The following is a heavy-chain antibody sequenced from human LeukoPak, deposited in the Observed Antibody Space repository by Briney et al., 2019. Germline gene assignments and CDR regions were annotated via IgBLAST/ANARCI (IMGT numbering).Heavy chain of an antibody. CDR2: INSDGTST. CDR1: GFTFTNYF. V-gene: IGHV3-74*03. J-gene: IGHJ5*02. D-gene: IGHD2-15*01. CDR3: ARRVDATRWFDP. Sequence: GGSLRLSCAASGFTFTNYFMHWVRQAPGKGLVWVPRINSDGTSTMYADSVKGRFTIPRDNAKNTLYLQMNSLRDEDTAVYYCARRVDATRWFDPWGQGSLVTVSS.